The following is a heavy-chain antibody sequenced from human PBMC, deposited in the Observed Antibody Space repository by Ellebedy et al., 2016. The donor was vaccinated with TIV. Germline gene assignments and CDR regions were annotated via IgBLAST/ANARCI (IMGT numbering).Heavy chain of an antibody. Sequence: SETLSLXCAVYGGSFSGYYWSWIRQPPGKGLEWIGEINHSGSTNYNPSLKSRVTISVDTSKNQFSLKLSSVTAADTAVYYCARARGSGSYYKLSSGGKIDYWGQGTLVTVSS. CDR3: ARARGSGSYYKLSSGGKIDY. J-gene: IGHJ4*02. D-gene: IGHD3-10*01. CDR2: INHSGST. CDR1: GGSFSGYY. V-gene: IGHV4-34*01.